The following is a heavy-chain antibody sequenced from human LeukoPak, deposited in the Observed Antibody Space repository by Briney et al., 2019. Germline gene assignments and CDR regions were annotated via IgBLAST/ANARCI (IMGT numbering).Heavy chain of an antibody. D-gene: IGHD2-21*01. Sequence: GGSLRLSCAASGFAFSSYAMNWVRQVPGKGLEWVSVISGDGDSTYYADSVKGRFSISRDNSKNTVYVHMNSLRAEDTAVYYCAKIKKMWSDYYIDVWGKGTTVTVSS. CDR1: GFAFSSYA. V-gene: IGHV3-23*01. J-gene: IGHJ6*03. CDR3: AKIKKMWSDYYIDV. CDR2: ISGDGDST.